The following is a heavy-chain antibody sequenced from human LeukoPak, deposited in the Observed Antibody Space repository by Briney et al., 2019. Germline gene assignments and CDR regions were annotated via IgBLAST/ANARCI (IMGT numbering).Heavy chain of an antibody. Sequence: GRSLRLSCAASGFTFSSYAMHWVRQAPGKGLEWVAVISYDGSNKYYADSVKGRFTISRDNSKNTLYLQMNSLRAEDTAVYYCARVDGYNLWGFDYWGQGTLVTVSS. V-gene: IGHV3-30*14. CDR3: ARVDGYNLWGFDY. CDR1: GFTFSSYA. CDR2: ISYDGSNK. D-gene: IGHD5-24*01. J-gene: IGHJ4*02.